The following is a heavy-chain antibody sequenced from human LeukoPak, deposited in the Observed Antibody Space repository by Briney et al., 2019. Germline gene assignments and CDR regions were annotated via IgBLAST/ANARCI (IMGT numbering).Heavy chain of an antibody. V-gene: IGHV4-34*01. Sequence: PSETLSLTCALSGVSVSDYYSSWISPSPEKGMGWIGEVSPGGYTTYNPSLRSRVIISEDKSETQLSLNVTSVTAADTALYYCARIRCGRGQARCYNHWAQGSLVTVSS. CDR3: ARIRCGRGQARCYNH. CDR1: GVSVSDYY. CDR2: VSPGGYT. J-gene: IGHJ5*02. D-gene: IGHD2-21*01.